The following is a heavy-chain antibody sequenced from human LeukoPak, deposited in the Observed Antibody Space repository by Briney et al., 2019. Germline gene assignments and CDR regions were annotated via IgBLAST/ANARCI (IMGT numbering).Heavy chain of an antibody. Sequence: GGSLRLSCAVSGITLSNYGMSWVRQAPGKGLEWVAGISDSGGSTNYADSVKGRFTISRDNPKNTLYLQMNSPRAEDTAVYFCAKRGIVIRAVIIVGFHKEAYYFDYWGQGALVTVSS. V-gene: IGHV3-23*01. CDR1: GITLSNYG. J-gene: IGHJ4*01. CDR3: AKRGIVIRAVIIVGFHKEAYYFDY. D-gene: IGHD3-10*01. CDR2: ISDSGGST.